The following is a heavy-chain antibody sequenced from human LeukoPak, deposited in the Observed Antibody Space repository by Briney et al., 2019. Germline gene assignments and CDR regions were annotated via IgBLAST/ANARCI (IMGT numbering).Heavy chain of an antibody. CDR3: SRDLRGRDDY. CDR2: INTGGSTT. J-gene: IGHJ4*02. D-gene: IGHD5-24*01. Sequence: GGSLRLSCAASGYTFSSYWMHWVRQAPGKGLVWVSRINTGGSTTDYADSVKGRFTISRDNAKNTLYLQMNSLRAEDTAVYYCSRDLRGRDDYWGQGILVIVSS. V-gene: IGHV3-74*01. CDR1: GYTFSSYW.